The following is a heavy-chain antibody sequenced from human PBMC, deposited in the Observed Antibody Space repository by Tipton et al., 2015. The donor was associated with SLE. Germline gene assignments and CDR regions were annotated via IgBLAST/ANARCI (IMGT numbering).Heavy chain of an antibody. CDR1: GLMFRSHG. D-gene: IGHD2-15*01. V-gene: IGHV3-7*01. Sequence: SLRLSCVVSGLMFRSHGTHWVRQAPGKGLEWVANIKQDESERNYVDSVKGRFTISRDNAENSLYLQMNSLRAEDTAMYYCARGCSPIYDAFDIWGQGTMVTGSS. CDR3: ARGCSPIYDAFDI. J-gene: IGHJ3*02. CDR2: IKQDESER.